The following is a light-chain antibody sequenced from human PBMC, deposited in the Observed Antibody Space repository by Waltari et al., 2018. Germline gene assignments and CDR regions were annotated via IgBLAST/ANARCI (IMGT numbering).Light chain of an antibody. CDR2: DTS. J-gene: IGKJ4*01. V-gene: IGKV3-11*01. CDR1: QSVRSY. CDR3: HQRGSWPLT. Sequence: EIVLTQSPATLSLSPGERATFSCWASQSVRSYVARFQQKPGQAPRLLIYDTSYRAAGVPARFSGSGSGTDFTLTITRLEPEDFAVYYCHQRGSWPLTFGGGTKVEIK.